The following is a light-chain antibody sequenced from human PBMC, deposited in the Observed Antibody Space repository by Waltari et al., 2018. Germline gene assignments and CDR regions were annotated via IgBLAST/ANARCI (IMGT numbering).Light chain of an antibody. J-gene: IGLJ3*02. CDR1: TNSLGSYNF. CDR3: CSYAGSYTWV. Sequence: SALTLPRSVSGSPGQSATISCTATTNSLGSYNFVSWYQQHPGKAPKLIILVVTKRPSGVPDRLSGSKSGNTASLTISGLRAEDEAEYYCCSYAGSYTWVFGGGTKLTVV. CDR2: VVT. V-gene: IGLV2-11*01.